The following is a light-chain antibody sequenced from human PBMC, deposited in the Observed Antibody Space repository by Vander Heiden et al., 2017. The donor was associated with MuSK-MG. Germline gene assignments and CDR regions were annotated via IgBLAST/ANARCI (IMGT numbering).Light chain of an antibody. J-gene: IGKJ4*01. CDR1: QSVSSSY. Sequence: PGDRATLSCRASQSVSSSYLAWYQQKPGQAPRLLIYGASSRATGSPDRFSGSGSGTDFTRTSSRLEPEDFAVYYCQQYGSSPLTFGGGTKVEIK. V-gene: IGKV3-20*01. CDR2: GAS. CDR3: QQYGSSPLT.